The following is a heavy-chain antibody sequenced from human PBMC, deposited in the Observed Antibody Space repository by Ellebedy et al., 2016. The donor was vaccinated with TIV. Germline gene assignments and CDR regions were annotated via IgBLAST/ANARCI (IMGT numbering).Heavy chain of an antibody. D-gene: IGHD2-2*01. Sequence: GESLKISCAASGFTFSSYGMHWVRQAPGKGLEWVAVIWYDGSNKYYADSVKGRFTISRDNSKNTLYLQMNSLRAEDTAVYYCARAENVVPAALDYYYYGMDVWGQGTTVTVSS. V-gene: IGHV3-33*01. CDR2: IWYDGSNK. J-gene: IGHJ6*02. CDR3: ARAENVVPAALDYYYYGMDV. CDR1: GFTFSSYG.